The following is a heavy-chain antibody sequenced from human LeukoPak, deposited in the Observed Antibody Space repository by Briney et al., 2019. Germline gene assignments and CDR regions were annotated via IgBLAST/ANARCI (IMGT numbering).Heavy chain of an antibody. V-gene: IGHV1-46*01. CDR2: INPSGSSA. D-gene: IGHD1-26*01. Sequence: ASVKVSCKASGDTFTSYYMHWVRQAPGQGLEWMGFINPSGSSAAYAQKFQGRLTMTRDMFTSTDYMELTSLTSDDTAAYYCARDNSVGETAWWFDPWGQGTLVTVSS. CDR1: GDTFTSYY. CDR3: ARDNSVGETAWWFDP. J-gene: IGHJ5*02.